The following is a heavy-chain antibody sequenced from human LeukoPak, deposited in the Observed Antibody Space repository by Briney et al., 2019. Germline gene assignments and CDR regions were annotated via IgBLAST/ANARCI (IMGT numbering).Heavy chain of an antibody. V-gene: IGHV1-2*02. D-gene: IGHD3-10*01. J-gene: IGHJ4*02. Sequence: ASVKVSCKASGYTFTDYYLYWVRQAPGQGLEWMGWINPNSGGTNYAQKFQGRVTMTRDTSISTAYMELSRLRSDDTGVYYCARDGTSVMVDFDYWGQGTLVTVSS. CDR2: INPNSGGT. CDR3: ARDGTSVMVDFDY. CDR1: GYTFTDYY.